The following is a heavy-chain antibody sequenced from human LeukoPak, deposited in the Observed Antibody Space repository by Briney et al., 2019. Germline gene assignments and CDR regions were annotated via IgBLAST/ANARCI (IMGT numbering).Heavy chain of an antibody. J-gene: IGHJ4*02. CDR2: INHSGST. D-gene: IGHD3-10*01. CDR3: ASARGTYYYGSGSYYFFDY. CDR1: GGSFSGYY. Sequence: SETLSLTCAVYGGSFSGYYWSWIRQPPGKGLEWIGEINHSGSTNYNPSLKSRVTISVDTSKNQFSLKLSSVTAADTAVYYCASARGTYYYGSGSYYFFDYWGQGTLVTVSS. V-gene: IGHV4-34*01.